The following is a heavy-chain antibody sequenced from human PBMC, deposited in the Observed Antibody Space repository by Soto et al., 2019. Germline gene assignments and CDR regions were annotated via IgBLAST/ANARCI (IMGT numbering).Heavy chain of an antibody. D-gene: IGHD6-13*01. Sequence: QVQLQESGPGLVKPSGTLSLTCAVSGGSISSSNWWSWVRQPPGKGLAWIGEIYHSGSTNYNPSLKSRVTISVDKAKTQFSLKLSSVAAADTAVYYCASLSSSWGSFDPWGQGTLVTVSS. CDR3: ASLSSSWGSFDP. CDR2: IYHSGST. CDR1: GGSISSSNW. V-gene: IGHV4-4*02. J-gene: IGHJ5*02.